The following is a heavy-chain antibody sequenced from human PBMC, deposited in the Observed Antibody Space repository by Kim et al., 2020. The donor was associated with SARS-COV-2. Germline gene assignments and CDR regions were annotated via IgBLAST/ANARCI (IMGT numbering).Heavy chain of an antibody. D-gene: IGHD3-22*01. V-gene: IGHV4-31*03. CDR1: GGSISSGGYY. CDR2: IYYSGST. J-gene: IGHJ4*02. Sequence: SETLSLTCTVSGGSISSGGYYWSWIRQHPGKGLEWIGYIYYSGSTYYNPSLKSRVTISVDTSKNQFSLKLSSVTAADTAVYYCAGAGGAVWSYYYDSSGYYYPFDYWGQGTLVTVSS. CDR3: AGAGGAVWSYYYDSSGYYYPFDY.